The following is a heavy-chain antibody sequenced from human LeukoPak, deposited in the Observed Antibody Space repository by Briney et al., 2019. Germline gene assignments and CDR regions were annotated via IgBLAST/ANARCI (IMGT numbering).Heavy chain of an antibody. J-gene: IGHJ2*01. CDR3: AREIVGATGAFDL. Sequence: SESLSLTCTVSGGSISSYYWSWIRQPPGKGLEWIGYTYYSGSTNYNPSLKSRVTISVDTSKNHFSLKLSSVTAADTAVYYCAREIVGATGAFDLWGRGTLVTVSS. CDR1: GGSISSYY. CDR2: TYYSGST. D-gene: IGHD1-26*01. V-gene: IGHV4-59*01.